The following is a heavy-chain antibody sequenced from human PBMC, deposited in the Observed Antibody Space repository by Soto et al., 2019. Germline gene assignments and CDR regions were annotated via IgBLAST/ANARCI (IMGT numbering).Heavy chain of an antibody. CDR1: GYTFTGYY. CDR3: ARTVASEYSSTNYYYYGMDV. V-gene: IGHV1-2*04. CDR2: INPNSGGT. D-gene: IGHD6-6*01. Sequence: ASVKVSCKASGYTFTGYYMHWVRQAPGRGLEWMGWINPNSGGTNYAQKFQGWVTMTRDTSIGTAYMELSRLRSDDTAVYYCARTVASEYSSTNYYYYGMDVWGQGTTVTVSS. J-gene: IGHJ6*02.